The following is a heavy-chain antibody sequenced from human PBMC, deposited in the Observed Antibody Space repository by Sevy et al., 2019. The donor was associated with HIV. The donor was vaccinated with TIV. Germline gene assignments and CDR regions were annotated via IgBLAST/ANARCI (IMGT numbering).Heavy chain of an antibody. CDR3: ARDCNSATCLWGLDV. V-gene: IGHV3-7*03. D-gene: IGHD1-26*01. CDR2: IKLDGSEK. Sequence: GGSLRLSCAASGFTFNRYWMSWVRQAPGKGLQWVANIKLDGSEKYELDSVRGRFTISRDNAKNSLYLQMNSLRAEDTAVYYCARDCNSATCLWGLDVWGLGTTVTVSS. CDR1: GFTFNRYW. J-gene: IGHJ6*02.